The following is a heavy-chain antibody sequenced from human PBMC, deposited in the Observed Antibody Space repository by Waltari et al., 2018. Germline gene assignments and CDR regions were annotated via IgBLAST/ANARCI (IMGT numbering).Heavy chain of an antibody. V-gene: IGHV1-69*13. D-gene: IGHD2-2*01. CDR1: GGTFSSYA. CDR2: IIPIFGTA. J-gene: IGHJ6*02. Sequence: QVQLVQSGAEVKKPGSSVKVSCKASGGTFSSYAISWVRQAPGQGLEWMGGIIPIFGTANYAQKFQGRVTITADESTSTAYMELSSLRSEDTAMYYCARILGYCSSTSCYHYYYGMDVWGQGTTVTVSS. CDR3: ARILGYCSSTSCYHYYYGMDV.